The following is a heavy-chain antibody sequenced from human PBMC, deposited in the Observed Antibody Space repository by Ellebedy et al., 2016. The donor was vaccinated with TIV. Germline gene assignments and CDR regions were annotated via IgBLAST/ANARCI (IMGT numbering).Heavy chain of an antibody. CDR3: ARDMVQGMVSTYVWFDY. J-gene: IGHJ4*02. Sequence: ASVKVSCKASGYTFITYSMSWVRQAAGQGLQRSGWISAYTGATNYAPKVQGRLIMSTDTSTNTAYMELRNLRSDDTAVYYCARDMVQGMVSTYVWFDYWGQGTPVTVSS. CDR1: GYTFITYS. D-gene: IGHD5/OR15-5a*01. V-gene: IGHV1-18*01. CDR2: ISAYTGAT.